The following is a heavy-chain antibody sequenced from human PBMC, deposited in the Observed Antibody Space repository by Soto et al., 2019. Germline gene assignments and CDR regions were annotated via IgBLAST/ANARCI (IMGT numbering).Heavy chain of an antibody. Sequence: EVKLVQSGGGLVKPGGSLRLSCAASGFTFETSSINCLRQTPGKGLEWVASISATSLYIYYADSVRGRFTISRENAKNTVFLQMDGLTAEHTAIYFCARDLGGGAHYGMDVWGQGTTVTVSS. D-gene: IGHD3-16*01. CDR3: ARDLGGGAHYGMDV. CDR1: GFTFETSS. CDR2: ISATSLYI. V-gene: IGHV3-21*06. J-gene: IGHJ6*02.